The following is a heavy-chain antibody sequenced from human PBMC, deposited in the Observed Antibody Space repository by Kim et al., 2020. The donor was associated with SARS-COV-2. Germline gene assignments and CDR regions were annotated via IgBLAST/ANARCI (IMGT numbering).Heavy chain of an antibody. J-gene: IGHJ4*02. Sequence: ASVKVSCKTCGHFFTRDSLHWVRQAPGQGLEWMGGIDCGNGNTIYSQKFQGRVTFTTDTSASTAYMELSFLRSEDSAVYYCLGGFYFDYWGQGTLVTVSS. D-gene: IGHD3-16*01. V-gene: IGHV1-3*01. CDR1: GHFFTRDS. CDR3: LGGFYFDY. CDR2: IDCGNGNT.